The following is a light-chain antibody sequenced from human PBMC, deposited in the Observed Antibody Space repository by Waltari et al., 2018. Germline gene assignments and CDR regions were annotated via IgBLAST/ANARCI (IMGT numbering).Light chain of an antibody. CDR1: STDVGHYHY. V-gene: IGLV2-14*01. CDR3: SSFTTSHTLL. Sequence: QSALTQPASVSGTPGQSITIPSTGTSTDVGHYHYVSWYQQHSGKAPKLIIYEVSHRPSGVSDRFSASKSGNTASLTITGLQTEDEADYYCSSFTTSHTLLFGGGTKLTV. J-gene: IGLJ2*01. CDR2: EVS.